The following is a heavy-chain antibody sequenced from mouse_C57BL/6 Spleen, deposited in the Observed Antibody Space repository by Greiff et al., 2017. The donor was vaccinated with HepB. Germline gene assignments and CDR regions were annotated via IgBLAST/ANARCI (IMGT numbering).Heavy chain of an antibody. Sequence: VQLQQPGAELVKPGASVKLSCKASGYTFTSYWMQWVKQRPGQGLEWIGEIDPSDSYTNYNQKFKGKATLTVDTSSSTAYMQLSSLTSEDSAVYYWARTGGFDYWGQGTTLTVSS. V-gene: IGHV1-50*01. CDR3: ARTGGFDY. CDR2: IDPSDSYT. CDR1: GYTFTSYW. J-gene: IGHJ2*01. D-gene: IGHD4-1*01.